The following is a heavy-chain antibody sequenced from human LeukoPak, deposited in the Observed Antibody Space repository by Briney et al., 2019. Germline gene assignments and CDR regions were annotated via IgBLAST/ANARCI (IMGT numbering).Heavy chain of an antibody. CDR3: TRAAAATTIYFDY. J-gene: IGHJ4*02. D-gene: IGHD1-26*01. Sequence: PGGSLRLSCAASGFTFDDYGMSWVRQAPGKGLEWVGFIRSEAYTGTTEYAASVKGRFTISRDDSKSIAYLQMNSLKTEDTAVYYCTRAAAATTIYFDYWGQGTLVTVSS. V-gene: IGHV3-49*04. CDR1: GFTFDDYG. CDR2: IRSEAYTGTT.